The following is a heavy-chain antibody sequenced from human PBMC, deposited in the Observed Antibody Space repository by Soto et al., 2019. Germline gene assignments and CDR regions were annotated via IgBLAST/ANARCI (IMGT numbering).Heavy chain of an antibody. CDR2: INHSGST. CDR1: GGSFSGYY. D-gene: IGHD6-13*01. CDR3: ARMGPRSSWYTALNWFDP. J-gene: IGHJ5*02. V-gene: IGHV4-34*01. Sequence: QVQLQQWGAGLLKPSETLSLTCAVYGGSFSGYYWSWIRQPPGKGLEWIGEINHSGSTNYNPSLKSRVTISVDTSKNQFSLKLSSVTAADTAVYYCARMGPRSSWYTALNWFDPWGQGTLVTVSS.